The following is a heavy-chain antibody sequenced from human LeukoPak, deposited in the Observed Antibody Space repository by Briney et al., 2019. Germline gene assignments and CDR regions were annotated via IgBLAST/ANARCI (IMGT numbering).Heavy chain of an antibody. V-gene: IGHV3-23*01. D-gene: IGHD2-21*01. J-gene: IGHJ4*02. Sequence: GGTLRLSCAASGFTFSSYGMSWVRQAPGKGLEWVSAISGSGGSTYYADSVKGRFTISRDNSKNTLYLQMNRLRAEDAAVYYCAKAPVTTCSGAYCYPFDYWGQGTLVTVSS. CDR3: AKAPVTTCSGAYCYPFDY. CDR1: GFTFSSYG. CDR2: ISGSGGST.